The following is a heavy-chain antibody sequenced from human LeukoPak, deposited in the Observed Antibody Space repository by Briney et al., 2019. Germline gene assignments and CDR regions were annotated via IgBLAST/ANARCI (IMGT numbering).Heavy chain of an antibody. CDR1: GFTFNNYG. Sequence: GGSLRLSCAASGFTFNNYGMHWVRQAPGKGLEWVAVISYDGRNKHYPDTVKGRFTISRDISTDTLRLQMDSLRTEDTAVYYCAKGPLRGTAAAIDYWGQGTLVTVSS. D-gene: IGHD2-2*01. J-gene: IGHJ4*02. CDR3: AKGPLRGTAAAIDY. CDR2: ISYDGRNK. V-gene: IGHV3-30*18.